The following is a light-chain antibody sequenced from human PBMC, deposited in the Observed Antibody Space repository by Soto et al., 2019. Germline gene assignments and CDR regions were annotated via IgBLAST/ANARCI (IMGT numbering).Light chain of an antibody. Sequence: DIQMTQSPSFLSASVGDRFTMTCRASQSIGKHLNWYQQKPGKAPKFLIYGASTLQSGVPSRFTGSGSGTDFTLTVNSLQAEDFATYYCQQSYTSPTTFGQGTRLEIK. CDR2: GAS. CDR3: QQSYTSPTT. J-gene: IGKJ5*01. CDR1: QSIGKH. V-gene: IGKV1-39*01.